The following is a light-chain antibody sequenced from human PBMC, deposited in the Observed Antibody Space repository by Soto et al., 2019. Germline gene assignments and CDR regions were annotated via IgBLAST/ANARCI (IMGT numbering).Light chain of an antibody. J-gene: IGKJ5*01. CDR2: GAS. CDR1: QSVSSTV. V-gene: IGKV3-20*01. CDR3: QQYENSTIT. Sequence: EIVLTQSPGTRSLSPGERATLSCGASQSVSSTVAWYQQRPGQAPRLLIYGASSRATGIPDRFSGTGSETDFTLTINRLENEDFAVYYCQQYENSTITFGQGTRLEIK.